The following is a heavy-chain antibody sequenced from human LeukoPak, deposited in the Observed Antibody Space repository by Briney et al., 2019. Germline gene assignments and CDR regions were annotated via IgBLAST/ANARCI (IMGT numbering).Heavy chain of an antibody. CDR3: ARRYYDSSGYLFDY. CDR1: GGTFSSYA. V-gene: IGHV1-18*01. CDR2: ISAYNGNT. D-gene: IGHD3-22*01. Sequence: ASVKVSCKASGGTFSSYAISWVRQAPGQGLEWMGWISAYNGNTNYAQKLQGRVTMTTDTSTSTAYMELRSLRSDDTAVYYCARRYYDSSGYLFDYWGQGTLVTVSS. J-gene: IGHJ4*02.